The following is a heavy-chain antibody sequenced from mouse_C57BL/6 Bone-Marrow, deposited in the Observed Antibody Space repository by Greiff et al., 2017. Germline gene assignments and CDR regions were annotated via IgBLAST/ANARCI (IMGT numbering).Heavy chain of an antibody. CDR3: TSLANYAY. CDR1: GYTFTDYE. V-gene: IGHV1-15*01. J-gene: IGHJ3*01. CDR2: IDPETGGT. D-gene: IGHD2-1*01. Sequence: QVQLQQSGAELVRPGASVTLSCKASGYTFTDYEMHWVKQTPVHGLVWIGAIDPETGGTAYNQKFKGKAILTADKSSSTAYMELRSLTSEDSAVYYCTSLANYAYWGKGTLVTVSA.